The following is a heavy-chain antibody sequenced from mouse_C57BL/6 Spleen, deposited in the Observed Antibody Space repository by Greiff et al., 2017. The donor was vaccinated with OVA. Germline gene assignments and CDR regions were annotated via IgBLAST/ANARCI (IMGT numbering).Heavy chain of an antibody. CDR2: INPNNGGT. D-gene: IGHD2-3*01. CDR1: GYTFTDYY. CDR3: ERIWWLLLPCGMDY. V-gene: IGHV1-26*01. J-gene: IGHJ4*01. Sequence: EVQLQQSGPELVKPGASVKISCKASGYTFTDYYMNWVKQSHGKSLEWIGDINPNNGGTSYNQKFKGKATLTVDKSSSTAYMGLSSLTSEDSVVYYCERIWWLLLPCGMDYGGQGTSVTVSS.